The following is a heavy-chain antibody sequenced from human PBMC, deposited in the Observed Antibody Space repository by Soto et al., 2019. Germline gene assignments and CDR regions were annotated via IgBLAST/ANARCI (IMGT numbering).Heavy chain of an antibody. Sequence: GSGPTLVNPTQTLTLTCTFSGFSLSTSGMCVSWIRQPPGKALEWLARIDWDDDKYYSTSLKTRLTISKDTSKNQVVLTMTNMDPVDTATYYCARIRAYSNWSYGMDVWGQGTTVTVSS. V-gene: IGHV2-70*11. CDR2: IDWDDDK. CDR1: GFSLSTSGMC. CDR3: ARIRAYSNWSYGMDV. J-gene: IGHJ6*02. D-gene: IGHD4-4*01.